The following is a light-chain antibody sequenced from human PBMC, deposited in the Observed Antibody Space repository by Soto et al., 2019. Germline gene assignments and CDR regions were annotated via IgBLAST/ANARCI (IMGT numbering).Light chain of an antibody. CDR1: SSDVGGYNY. J-gene: IGLJ1*01. Sequence: QSALTQPASGSGSPGQSITISCTGTSSDVGGYNYVSWYQQHPGKAPKFMIYDVSNRPSGVSNRFSGSKSGNTASLTISGLQAEDEADYYCSSYTSSSTLCVFGTGTKVTVL. V-gene: IGLV2-14*01. CDR2: DVS. CDR3: SSYTSSSTLCV.